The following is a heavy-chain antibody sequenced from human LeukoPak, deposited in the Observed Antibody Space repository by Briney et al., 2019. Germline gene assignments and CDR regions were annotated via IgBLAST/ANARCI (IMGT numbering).Heavy chain of an antibody. CDR2: IYYSGTT. CDR1: GGSIGTYS. D-gene: IGHD6-13*01. Sequence: SETLSLTCTVSGGSIGTYSWNWIRQPPGKGLEWIGYIYYSGTTNYNPSLKSRVTISVDTSKNQFSLKLSSVTAADTTVYYCARGVYIAAAQYAYWGQGTLVTVSS. V-gene: IGHV4-59*01. CDR3: ARGVYIAAAQYAY. J-gene: IGHJ4*02.